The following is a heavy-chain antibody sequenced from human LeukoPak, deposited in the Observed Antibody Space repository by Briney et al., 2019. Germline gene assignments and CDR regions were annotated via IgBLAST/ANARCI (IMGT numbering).Heavy chain of an antibody. D-gene: IGHD2-15*01. CDR1: GYTFTSSA. Sequence: SVKVSCKASGYTFTSSAVQWVRQARGQRLEWIGWIVVGSGNTNYAQKIQERVTITRDMSTSTAYMELSSLRSEDTAVYYCAAGEGYCSGGSCYYDWFDPWGQGTLVTVSS. CDR3: AAGEGYCSGGSCYYDWFDP. V-gene: IGHV1-58*01. J-gene: IGHJ5*02. CDR2: IVVGSGNT.